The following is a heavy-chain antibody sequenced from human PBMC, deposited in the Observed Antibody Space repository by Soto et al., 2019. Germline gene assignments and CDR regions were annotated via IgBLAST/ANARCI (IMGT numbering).Heavy chain of an antibody. CDR2: INYSGAT. V-gene: IGHV4-34*10. CDR1: GGSLSEYK. Sequence: SETLSLTCAVNGGSLSEYKWSWIRQIPGKGLEWIGEINYSGATDYNPTLKTRLTISRDNAKNSLYLQMNSLRADDTAVYYCARLKPLRIIDGDYYGMDVWGKGTTVTVSS. CDR3: ARLKPLRIIDGDYYGMDV. J-gene: IGHJ6*04. D-gene: IGHD3-16*01.